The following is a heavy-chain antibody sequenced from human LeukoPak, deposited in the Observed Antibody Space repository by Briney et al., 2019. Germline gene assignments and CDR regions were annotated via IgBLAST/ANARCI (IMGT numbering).Heavy chain of an antibody. Sequence: ASVKLSCKVSGYTPTEVSMHWVRQAPGKGLEWMAGFDPEDGERIYAQKFQGRVTTTEDTSTDTAHLQPHTLRSENTADYYCATPGYYFDYWGQGTLVTVSS. CDR1: GYTPTEVS. D-gene: IGHD6-25*01. V-gene: IGHV1-24*01. J-gene: IGHJ4*02. CDR3: ATPGYYFDY. CDR2: FDPEDGER.